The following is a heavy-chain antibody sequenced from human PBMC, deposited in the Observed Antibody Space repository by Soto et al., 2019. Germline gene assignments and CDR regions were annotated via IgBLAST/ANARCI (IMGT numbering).Heavy chain of an antibody. CDR3: AKDPPSAWTYIYFDY. CDR1: GFTFSSYA. V-gene: IGHV3-23*01. CDR2: ISGSVGST. Sequence: PGGSLRLSCAASGFTFSSYAMSWVRQAPGKGLEWVSAISGSVGSTYYADSVKGRFTISRDNSKNTLYLQMNSLRAEDTAVYYCAKDPPSAWTYIYFDYWGQGTLVTVSS. D-gene: IGHD4-4*01. J-gene: IGHJ4*02.